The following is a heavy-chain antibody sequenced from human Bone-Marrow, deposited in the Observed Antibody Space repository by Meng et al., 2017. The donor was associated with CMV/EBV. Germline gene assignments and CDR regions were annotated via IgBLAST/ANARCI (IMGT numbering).Heavy chain of an antibody. D-gene: IGHD2-2*03. CDR1: GFTSSDYY. J-gene: IGHJ6*02. Sequence: GESLKISCAAFGFTSSDYYMTWSRQTPGKGLDWVSYISGGGGTIHYADSVEGRFTISRDNAKNSLYLQMNSLRAEDTAVYYCARDRGYCSSTSCSAYYYYGMDVWGQGTTVTVSS. CDR3: ARDRGYCSSTSCSAYYYYGMDV. CDR2: ISGGGGTI. V-gene: IGHV3-11*04.